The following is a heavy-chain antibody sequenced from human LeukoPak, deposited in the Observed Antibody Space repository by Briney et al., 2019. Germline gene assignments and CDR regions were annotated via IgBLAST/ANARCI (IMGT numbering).Heavy chain of an antibody. D-gene: IGHD2-2*02. Sequence: GASVKVSCKASGYTFTSYDINWVRQATGQGLEWMGWMNPNSGNTGYAQKFQGRVTMTRNTSISTAYMEPSRLRSDDTAVYYCARDGRYCSSTSCYTGYYYYYMDVWGKGTTVTVSS. CDR2: MNPNSGNT. V-gene: IGHV1-8*01. CDR3: ARDGRYCSSTSCYTGYYYYYMDV. J-gene: IGHJ6*03. CDR1: GYTFTSYD.